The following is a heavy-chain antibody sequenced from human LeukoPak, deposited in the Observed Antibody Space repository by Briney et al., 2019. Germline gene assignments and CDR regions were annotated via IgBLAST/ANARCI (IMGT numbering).Heavy chain of an antibody. Sequence: GGSLRLSCAASGFTFSSDSMNWVRQAPGKGLEWVSYISSSSSTIYYADSVKGRFTISRDNGKSSLYLQMNSLRAEDTAVYYCAREDSNYDFDYWGQGTLVTVSS. D-gene: IGHD1-7*01. CDR1: GFTFSSDS. CDR2: ISSSSSTI. CDR3: AREDSNYDFDY. V-gene: IGHV3-48*01. J-gene: IGHJ4*02.